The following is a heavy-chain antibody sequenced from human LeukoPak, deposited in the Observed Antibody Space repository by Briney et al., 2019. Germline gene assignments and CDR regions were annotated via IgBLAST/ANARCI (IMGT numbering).Heavy chain of an antibody. J-gene: IGHJ4*02. D-gene: IGHD6-13*01. Sequence: GGSLRLSCAASGFTFSSYGMHWVRQAPGKGLEWVAFIRYDGSNKYYADSVKGRFTISRDNSKNTLYLQMNSLRAEDTAVYYCAKEQYSSSWFFDYWGQGTLVTVSS. CDR3: AKEQYSSSWFFDY. V-gene: IGHV3-30*02. CDR2: IRYDGSNK. CDR1: GFTFSSYG.